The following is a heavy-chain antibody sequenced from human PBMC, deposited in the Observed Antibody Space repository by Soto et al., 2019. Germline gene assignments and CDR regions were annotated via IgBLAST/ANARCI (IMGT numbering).Heavy chain of an antibody. V-gene: IGHV3-33*08. CDR1: GFTFSSYA. Sequence: QVQLVESGGGVVQPGRSLRLSCAASGFTFSSYAMHWVRQAPGKGLEWVAVIWYDGSNKYYADSVKGRFTISRDNSKNTLYLQMNSLRAEDTAVYYCAGLNEYSSSSVHYYYGMDVWGQGTTVTVSS. CDR2: IWYDGSNK. CDR3: AGLNEYSSSSVHYYYGMDV. J-gene: IGHJ6*02. D-gene: IGHD6-6*01.